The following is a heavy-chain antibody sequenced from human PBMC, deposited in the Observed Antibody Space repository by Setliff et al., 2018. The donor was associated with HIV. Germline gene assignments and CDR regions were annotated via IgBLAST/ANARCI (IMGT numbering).Heavy chain of an antibody. CDR1: GFTFSNFP. CDR3: TRDRRGSSSWSGYNGGFDY. CDR2: VRSKPNGGTT. V-gene: IGHV3-49*04. D-gene: IGHD3-3*01. J-gene: IGHJ4*02. Sequence: QPGGSLRLSCAVSGFTFSNFPMTWVRQAPGKGLEWVGFVRSKPNGGTTDYAASVKGRFTISRDDAKTIAYLHMNSLTTDDTAVYFCTRDRRGSSSWSGYNGGFDYWGQGTLVTVSS.